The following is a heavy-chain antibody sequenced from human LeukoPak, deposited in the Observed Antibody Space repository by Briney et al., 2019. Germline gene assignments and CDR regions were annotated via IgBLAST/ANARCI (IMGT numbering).Heavy chain of an antibody. CDR2: DSLNGRVQ. CDR3: VKKGGPDNWYFDL. J-gene: IGHJ2*01. Sequence: GRSLRLSCAASGFAFNTYGMQWVRQAPGMGLEWVAVDSLNGRVQYYADSVRGRFAISRDNSKYMLYLEMNSLRTEDTAVYYCVKKGGPDNWYFDLWGRGTLAIVSS. D-gene: IGHD2-15*01. V-gene: IGHV3-30*18. CDR1: GFAFNTYG.